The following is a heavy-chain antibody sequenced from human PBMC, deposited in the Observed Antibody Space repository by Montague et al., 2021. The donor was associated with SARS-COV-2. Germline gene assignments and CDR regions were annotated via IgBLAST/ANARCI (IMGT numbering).Heavy chain of an antibody. CDR1: GGSISSFY. D-gene: IGHD2-15*01. CDR2: ISDSAST. CDR3: ARHYSATLPAVY. V-gene: IGHV4-59*08. J-gene: IGHJ4*02. Sequence: SETLSLTCTVSGGSISSFYWSWFRQPPGKGLEWIGYISDSASTNYNPSLTSRATMSVDTSKNQFSLKVNSVTAADTAVYYCARHYSATLPAVYWGQGTLVTVSS.